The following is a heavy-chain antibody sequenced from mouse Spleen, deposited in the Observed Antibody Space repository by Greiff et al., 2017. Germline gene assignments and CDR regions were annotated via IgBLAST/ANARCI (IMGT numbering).Heavy chain of an antibody. Sequence: EVQLQQSGPVLVKPGASVKMSCKASGYTFTDYYMNWVKQSHGKSLEWIGVINPYNGGTSYNQKFKGKATLTVDKSSSTAYMELNSLTSEDSAVYYCARGGWLHWYFDVWGAGTTVTVSS. CDR1: GYTFTDYY. CDR2: INPYNGGT. V-gene: IGHV1-19*01. CDR3: ARGGWLHWYFDV. J-gene: IGHJ1*01. D-gene: IGHD2-3*01.